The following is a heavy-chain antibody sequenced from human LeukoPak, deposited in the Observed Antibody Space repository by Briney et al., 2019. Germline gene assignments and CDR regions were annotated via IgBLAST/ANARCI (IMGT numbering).Heavy chain of an antibody. D-gene: IGHD2-2*03. V-gene: IGHV1-69*13. Sequence: SVEVSCKASGGTFSSYAISWVRQAPGQGLEWMGGIIPIFGTANYAQKFQGRVTITADESTSTAYMELSSLRSEDTAVYYCARESPMDIVVVPAASNWFDPWGQGTLVTVSS. CDR1: GGTFSSYA. CDR3: ARESPMDIVVVPAASNWFDP. CDR2: IIPIFGTA. J-gene: IGHJ5*02.